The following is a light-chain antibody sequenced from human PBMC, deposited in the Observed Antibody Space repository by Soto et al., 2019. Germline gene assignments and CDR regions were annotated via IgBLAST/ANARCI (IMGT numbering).Light chain of an antibody. Sequence: QSVLTQSPSVSGAPGQTITISCTGSSSNIGAGYDVHWYQQLPGRAPKLLIYGNSNRPSGVPDRFSGSKSGTSASLAITGLQADDEADYYCQSYDSSLSVVFGGGTKLTVL. CDR1: SSNIGAGYD. V-gene: IGLV1-40*01. CDR2: GNS. CDR3: QSYDSSLSVV. J-gene: IGLJ2*01.